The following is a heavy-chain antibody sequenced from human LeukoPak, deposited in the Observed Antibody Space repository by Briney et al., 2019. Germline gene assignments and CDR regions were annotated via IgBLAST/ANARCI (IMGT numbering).Heavy chain of an antibody. CDR1: GFTFSSYW. Sequence: GGSLRLSCAASGFTFSSYWMIWVRQAPGKGLEWVANIKKDGSQTYYVDSVKGRLTISRDNAKNLLYLQMNSLRAEDTAVYFCAGGTGWIFDHWGQGTLVTVSS. V-gene: IGHV3-7*02. CDR3: AGGTGWIFDH. CDR2: IKKDGSQT. D-gene: IGHD6-19*01. J-gene: IGHJ4*02.